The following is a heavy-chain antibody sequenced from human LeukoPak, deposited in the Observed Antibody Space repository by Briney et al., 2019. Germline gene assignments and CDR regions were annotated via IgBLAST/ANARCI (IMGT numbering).Heavy chain of an antibody. CDR2: ISGSGGST. V-gene: IGHV3-23*01. J-gene: IGHJ5*02. Sequence: GGSLRLSCAASGFTFNNYAMSWVRQAPGKGLEWVSAISGSGGSTYYADSVKGRFTISRDNSKNTLYLQMNSLRAEDTAVYYCAKEKKLLWFGELAPSWFDPWGQGTLVTVSS. D-gene: IGHD3-10*01. CDR3: AKEKKLLWFGELAPSWFDP. CDR1: GFTFNNYA.